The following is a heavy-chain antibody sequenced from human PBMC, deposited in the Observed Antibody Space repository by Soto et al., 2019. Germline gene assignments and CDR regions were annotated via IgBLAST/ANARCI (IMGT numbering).Heavy chain of an antibody. V-gene: IGHV4-4*07. D-gene: IGHD3-22*01. CDR1: GGSMTNYY. Sequence: QVQLQESGPRLVKPSETLSLTCTVSGGSMTNYYWAWIRQPAGKGLEWIGRIFGIGYTNYNPSLTSRVSLSVDTSKSQFSLKLTSVTAADTAVYYCVREGDYSDNNGYPLFDYWGQGTLVSVSS. CDR2: IFGIGYT. J-gene: IGHJ4*02. CDR3: VREGDYSDNNGYPLFDY.